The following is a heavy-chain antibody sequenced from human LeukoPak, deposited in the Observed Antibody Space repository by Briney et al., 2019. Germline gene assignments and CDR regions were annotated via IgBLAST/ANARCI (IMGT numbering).Heavy chain of an antibody. Sequence: PSETLSLTCTVSGGSISSSSYYWGWIRQPPGKGLAWIGNIYYSGSTNYNPSLKSRVTISVDTSKNQFSLKLSSVTAADTAVYYCARVVEGFSWFDPWGQGTLVTVSS. V-gene: IGHV4-39*07. CDR2: IYYSGST. CDR3: ARVVEGFSWFDP. D-gene: IGHD3-16*02. J-gene: IGHJ5*02. CDR1: GGSISSSSYY.